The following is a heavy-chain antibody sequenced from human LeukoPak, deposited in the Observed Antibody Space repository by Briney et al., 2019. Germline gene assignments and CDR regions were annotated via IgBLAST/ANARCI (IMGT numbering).Heavy chain of an antibody. D-gene: IGHD1-26*01. Sequence: GGSLRLSCAASGFTFSSYSMNWVCQAPGKGLGWVAAISTTSGNIYYADSVKGRFTISRDNAKNSLYLQMNSLRAEDTAVYYCATSGSYPGRFDYWGQGTLVTVSS. CDR1: GFTFSSYS. CDR2: ISTTSGNI. V-gene: IGHV3-21*01. CDR3: ATSGSYPGRFDY. J-gene: IGHJ4*02.